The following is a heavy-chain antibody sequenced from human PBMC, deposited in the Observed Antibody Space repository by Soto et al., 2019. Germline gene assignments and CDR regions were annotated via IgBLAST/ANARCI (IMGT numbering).Heavy chain of an antibody. CDR1: GYTFTSYD. Sequence: ASVKVSCKASGYTFTSYDINWVRQATGQGIEWMRWMNPNSGNTGYAQKFQGRVTMSRNTSISTAYMELSSLRSEDTAVYYCAREGGYSYGFDYWGQGTLVTVLL. J-gene: IGHJ4*02. D-gene: IGHD5-18*01. CDR2: MNPNSGNT. V-gene: IGHV1-8*01. CDR3: AREGGYSYGFDY.